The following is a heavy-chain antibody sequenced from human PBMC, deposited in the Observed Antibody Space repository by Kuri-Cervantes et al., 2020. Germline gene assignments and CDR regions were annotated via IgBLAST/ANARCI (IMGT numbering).Heavy chain of an antibody. D-gene: IGHD6-13*01. CDR2: IYYSGST. Sequence: GSLRLSCTVSGGSISSSSYYWGWIRQPPGKGLEWIGSIYYSGSTYYNPSLKSRVTISGDNAKNSLYLQMNSLRAEDTAVYYCARDFTSRIGYSSSWYRTYYYYGMDVWGQGTTVTVSS. J-gene: IGHJ6*02. V-gene: IGHV4-39*02. CDR3: ARDFTSRIGYSSSWYRTYYYYGMDV. CDR1: GGSISSSSYY.